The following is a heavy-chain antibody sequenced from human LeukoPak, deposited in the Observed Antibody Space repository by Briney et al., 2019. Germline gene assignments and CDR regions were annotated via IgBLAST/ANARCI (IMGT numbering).Heavy chain of an antibody. CDR2: IIPIFGTA. CDR1: GGTFSSYA. J-gene: IGHJ4*02. CDR3: AAQKIRFLLPYSFDY. Sequence: ASVKVSCKASGGTFSSYANSWVRQAPGQGLEWMGGIIPIFGTANYAQKFQGRVTITADESTSTAYMELSSLRSEDTAVYYCAAQKIRFLLPYSFDYWGQGTLVTVSS. V-gene: IGHV1-69*13. D-gene: IGHD2-21*01.